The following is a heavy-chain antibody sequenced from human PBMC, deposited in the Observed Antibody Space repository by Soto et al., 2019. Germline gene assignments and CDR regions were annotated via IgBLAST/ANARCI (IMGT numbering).Heavy chain of an antibody. Sequence: QITLKESGPTLVKPTQTLTLTCTFSGFSLSTSGVGVGWIRQPPGKALEWLALIYWDDDKRYSPSLKSRLTISYDTSKNLFVITMSNMDPVDTATYYCAHRALVPAAVYYYNGMDVWGQGTTVTVSS. D-gene: IGHD2-2*01. CDR3: AHRALVPAAVYYYNGMDV. V-gene: IGHV2-5*02. J-gene: IGHJ6*02. CDR2: IYWDDDK. CDR1: GFSLSTSGVG.